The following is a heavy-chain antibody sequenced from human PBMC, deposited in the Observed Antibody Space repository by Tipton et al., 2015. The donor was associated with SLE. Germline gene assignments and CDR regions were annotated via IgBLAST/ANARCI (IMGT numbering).Heavy chain of an antibody. Sequence: TLSLTCTVSGGSISSSSYYWGWIRQPPGKGLEWIGSIYYSGSTNYNPSLKSRVTISVDTSKNQFSLKLSSVTAADTAVYYCASTIAAAGSFYYYYMDVWGKGTTVTVSS. D-gene: IGHD6-13*01. V-gene: IGHV4-39*07. CDR1: GGSISSSSYY. CDR2: IYYSGST. CDR3: ASTIAAAGSFYYYYMDV. J-gene: IGHJ6*03.